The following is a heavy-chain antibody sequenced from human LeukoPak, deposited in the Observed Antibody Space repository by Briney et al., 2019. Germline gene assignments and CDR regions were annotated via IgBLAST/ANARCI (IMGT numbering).Heavy chain of an antibody. Sequence: GGSLRLSCAASGFTFSRYWMHWVRQAPGKGLMWVSRISPDGSTTLYADSVKGRFTISRDNAKNTLYLQMSSLRGEDTAVYYCARARYSGTWTLHIWGRGTLVTVSS. V-gene: IGHV3-74*03. CDR2: ISPDGSTT. CDR3: ARARYSGTWTLHI. D-gene: IGHD6-13*01. J-gene: IGHJ2*01. CDR1: GFTFSRYW.